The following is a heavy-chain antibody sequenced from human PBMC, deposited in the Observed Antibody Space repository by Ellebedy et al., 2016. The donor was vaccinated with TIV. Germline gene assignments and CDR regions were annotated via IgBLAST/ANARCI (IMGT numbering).Heavy chain of an antibody. D-gene: IGHD3-9*01. J-gene: IGHJ4*02. CDR3: ARDPYQFSLRYFDWLSSSFDY. Sequence: GESLKISCAASGFTFSSYGMHWVRQAPGKGLEWVAVISYDGSNKYYADSVKGRFTISRDNSKNTLYLQMNSLRAEDTAVYYCARDPYQFSLRYFDWLSSSFDYWGQGTLVTVSS. V-gene: IGHV3-30*03. CDR1: GFTFSSYG. CDR2: ISYDGSNK.